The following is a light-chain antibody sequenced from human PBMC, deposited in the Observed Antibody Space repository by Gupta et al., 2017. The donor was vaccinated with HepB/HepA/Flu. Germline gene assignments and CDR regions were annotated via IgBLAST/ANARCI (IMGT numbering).Light chain of an antibody. Sequence: QSPLTLPPAASASPGQSVTISCTGTSRDVGSYNYVSWYQHHPGEAPNVMIYEIYHRPAGVPGRFSGSKCDNTASLTVSGLQAEEEAGYCCMSYAGSDNLVFGGGTKVTVL. J-gene: IGLJ2*01. CDR3: MSYAGSDNLV. CDR1: SRDVGSYNY. CDR2: EIY. V-gene: IGLV2-8*01.